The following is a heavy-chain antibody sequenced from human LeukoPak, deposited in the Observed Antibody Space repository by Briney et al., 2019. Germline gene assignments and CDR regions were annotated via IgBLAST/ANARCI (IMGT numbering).Heavy chain of an antibody. CDR1: GITLSNYG. CDR2: ISDSGGRT. V-gene: IGHV3-23*01. D-gene: IGHD3-22*01. CDR3: AKRGVVIRVILVGFHKEAYYFDS. J-gene: IGHJ4*02. Sequence: GGSLRLSCAVSGITLSNYGMSWVRQAPGKGLEWVAGISDSGGRTNYADSVKGRFTVSRDNPKNTLYLQMNSLRAEDTAVYFCAKRGVVIRVILVGFHKEAYYFDSWGQGTLVTVSS.